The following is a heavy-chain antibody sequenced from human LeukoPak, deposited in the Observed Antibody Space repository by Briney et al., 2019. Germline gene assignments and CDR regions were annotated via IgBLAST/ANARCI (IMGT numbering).Heavy chain of an antibody. Sequence: SVKVSCKASGGTFSSYAISWVRQAPGQGLEWMGGIIPIFGTANYAQKFQGRVTITADESTSTAYMELRSLRSDDTAVYYCARAVAKKSSGYDYWGQGTLVTVSS. J-gene: IGHJ4*02. CDR2: IIPIFGTA. CDR1: GGTFSSYA. D-gene: IGHD3-22*01. CDR3: ARAVAKKSSGYDY. V-gene: IGHV1-69*01.